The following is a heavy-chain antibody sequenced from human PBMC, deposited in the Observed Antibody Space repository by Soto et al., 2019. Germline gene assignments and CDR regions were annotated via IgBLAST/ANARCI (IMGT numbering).Heavy chain of an antibody. Sequence: SETLSLTCTVSGGSISSYYWSWIRQPPGKGLEWIGYIYYSGSTNYNPSLKSRVTISVDTSKNQFSLKLSSVTAADTAVYYCARGLPLYGSGSYYPFDYWGQGTLVTVSS. CDR2: IYYSGST. V-gene: IGHV4-59*01. J-gene: IGHJ4*02. D-gene: IGHD3-10*01. CDR1: GGSISSYY. CDR3: ARGLPLYGSGSYYPFDY.